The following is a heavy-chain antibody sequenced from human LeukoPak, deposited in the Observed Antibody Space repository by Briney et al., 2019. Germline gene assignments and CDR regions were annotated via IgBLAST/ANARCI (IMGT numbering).Heavy chain of an antibody. CDR2: IYHSGST. CDR1: GYSISSGYY. V-gene: IGHV4-38-2*02. J-gene: IGHJ6*03. CDR3: ARDGCTSCYFGAPHYYMDV. D-gene: IGHD2-2*01. Sequence: SETLSLTCTVSGYSISSGYYWGWIRQPPGKGLEWIGSIYHSGSTYYNPSLKSRVTISVDTSKNQFSLKLSSVTAADTAVYYCARDGCTSCYFGAPHYYMDVWGKGTTVTVSS.